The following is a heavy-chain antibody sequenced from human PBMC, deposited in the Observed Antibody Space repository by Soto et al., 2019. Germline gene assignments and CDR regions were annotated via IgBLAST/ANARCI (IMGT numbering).Heavy chain of an antibody. D-gene: IGHD2-2*01. J-gene: IGHJ6*03. CDR3: ARGSSHAKTTAIVVVPAAPNRDYYYYMDV. CDR2: ISAYNGNT. CDR1: GYTFTSYG. V-gene: IGHV1-18*01. Sequence: ASVKVSCKASGYTFTSYGISWVRQAPGQGLEWMGWISAYNGNTNYAQKLQGRVTMTTDTSTSTAYMERRSLSSDDTAVYYCARGSSHAKTTAIVVVPAAPNRDYYYYMDVWGKGTTVTVSS.